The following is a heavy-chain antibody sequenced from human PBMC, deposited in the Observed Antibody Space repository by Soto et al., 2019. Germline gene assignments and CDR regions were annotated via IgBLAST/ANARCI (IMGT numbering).Heavy chain of an antibody. J-gene: IGHJ4*02. Sequence: ASVKVSCKASGYTFTSYGISWVRQAPGQGLEWMGWISAYNGNTNYAQKLQGRVTMTTDTSTSTAYMELRSLRSDDTAVYYCARTDSAWTSRGYCSGGSCYSVDYWGQGTLVTSPQ. V-gene: IGHV1-18*01. CDR1: GYTFTSYG. CDR3: ARTDSAWTSRGYCSGGSCYSVDY. CDR2: ISAYNGNT. D-gene: IGHD2-15*01.